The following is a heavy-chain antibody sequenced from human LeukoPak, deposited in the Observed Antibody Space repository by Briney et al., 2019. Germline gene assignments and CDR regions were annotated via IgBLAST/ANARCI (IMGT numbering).Heavy chain of an antibody. V-gene: IGHV3-23*01. CDR2: ITSSGGST. CDR1: GSTFSSYA. D-gene: IGHD5-12*01. CDR3: ARDLGSGYEEHFDY. J-gene: IGHJ4*02. Sequence: GGSLRLSCAASGSTFSSYAMSWVRQAPGKGLEWVSAITSSGGSTYYADSVKGRFTISRDNSKNTLYLQMNSLRAEDTAVYYCARDLGSGYEEHFDYWGQGTLVTVSS.